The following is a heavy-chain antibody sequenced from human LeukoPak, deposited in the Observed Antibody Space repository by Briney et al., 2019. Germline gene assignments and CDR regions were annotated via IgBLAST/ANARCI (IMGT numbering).Heavy chain of an antibody. Sequence: GGSLRLSCAASGFTFSSYAMSWVRQAPGKGLECVSVISGSGGSTYYADSVKGRFTISRDNSKNTLYLQMNSLRAEDTAVYYCAKRTSQWHDSPPDYWGQGTLVTVSS. CDR1: GFTFSSYA. V-gene: IGHV3-23*01. J-gene: IGHJ4*02. D-gene: IGHD6-19*01. CDR3: AKRTSQWHDSPPDY. CDR2: ISGSGGST.